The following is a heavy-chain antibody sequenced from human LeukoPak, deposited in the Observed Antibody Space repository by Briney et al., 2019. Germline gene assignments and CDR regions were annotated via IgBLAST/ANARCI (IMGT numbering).Heavy chain of an antibody. CDR2: IYPSGNT. Sequence: SQTLSLTCTVSGGSISIGSYSWSWIWQPAGKGLEWIGRIYPSGNTMYNPSLKSRVTISIDTSKNQFSLKLTSATAADTAVYYCARHYSESGVDAFDIWGQGTMVTVSS. V-gene: IGHV4-61*02. CDR1: GGSISIGSYS. J-gene: IGHJ3*02. CDR3: ARHYSESGVDAFDI. D-gene: IGHD1-26*01.